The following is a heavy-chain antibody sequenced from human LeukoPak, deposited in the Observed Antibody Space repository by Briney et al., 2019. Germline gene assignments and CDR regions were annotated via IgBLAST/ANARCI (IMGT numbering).Heavy chain of an antibody. D-gene: IGHD5-24*01. CDR1: GGSISSGGYY. CDR3: AREEGDGYKFDY. CDR2: IYYSGST. J-gene: IGHJ4*02. Sequence: PSETLSLTCTVSGGSISSGGYYWSWIRQHPGKGLEWIGYIYYSGSTYYNPSLKSRVTISVDTSKNQFSLKLSSVTAADTAVCYCAREEGDGYKFDYWGQGTLVTVSS. V-gene: IGHV4-31*03.